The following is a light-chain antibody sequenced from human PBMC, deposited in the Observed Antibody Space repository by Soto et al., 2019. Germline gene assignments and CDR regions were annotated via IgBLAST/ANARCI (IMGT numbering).Light chain of an antibody. V-gene: IGKV1-5*03. CDR2: KAS. J-gene: IGKJ1*01. Sequence: DIQMTQSPSTLSASVGDRVTIPCRASQSISSWLAWYQQKPGTAPKLLIYKASTLQSGVPSRFSGSGSGTEFTLTISSLQPDDSATYYCQQYRDNWTFGQGTKVEIK. CDR3: QQYRDNWT. CDR1: QSISSW.